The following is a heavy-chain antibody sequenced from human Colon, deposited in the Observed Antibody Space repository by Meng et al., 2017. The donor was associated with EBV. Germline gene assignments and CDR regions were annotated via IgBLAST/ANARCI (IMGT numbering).Heavy chain of an antibody. J-gene: IGHJ4*02. V-gene: IGHV4-30-4*01. CDR2: IYYTGST. CDR1: GGSINSGDYY. Sequence: VQLQQGGAGLGNPSQTLSLTCTVSGGSINSGDYYWSWIRQPPGKGLEWIGYIYYTGSTYYNPSLKSRVTISMDTSKNQFSLRLSSVTAADTAVYYCARNYYFDYWGQGTLVTVSS. CDR3: ARNYYFDY.